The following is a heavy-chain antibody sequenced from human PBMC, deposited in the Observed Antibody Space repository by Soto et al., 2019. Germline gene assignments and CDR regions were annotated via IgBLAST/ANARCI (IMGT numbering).Heavy chain of an antibody. J-gene: IGHJ4*01. CDR3: SITRHYHGAAFDS. V-gene: IGHV5-51*01. CDR2: IYPGDSET. Sequence: GESLKLSCNGSAYTFTNYYIGWVRQMPGKGLEWMGIIYPGDSETTYSPSFQGQVTFSVDKSLNIAYLQWSSLKASDTGIYYCSITRHYHGAAFDSWGHGTLVTVS. CDR1: AYTFTNYY. D-gene: IGHD3-10*01.